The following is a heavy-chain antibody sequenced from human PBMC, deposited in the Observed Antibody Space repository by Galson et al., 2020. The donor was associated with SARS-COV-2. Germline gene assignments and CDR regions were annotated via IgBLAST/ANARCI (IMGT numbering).Heavy chain of an antibody. V-gene: IGHV4-59*01. Sequence: SETLSLTCTVSGGSISSYYWSLIRQPPGKGLEWIGYIYYSGSTNYNPSLKSRVTISVDTSKNQFSLKLSSVTAADTAVYYCARAGDSSGYGRWFDPWGQGTLVTVSS. J-gene: IGHJ5*02. CDR1: GGSISSYY. CDR3: ARAGDSSGYGRWFDP. D-gene: IGHD3-22*01. CDR2: IYYSGST.